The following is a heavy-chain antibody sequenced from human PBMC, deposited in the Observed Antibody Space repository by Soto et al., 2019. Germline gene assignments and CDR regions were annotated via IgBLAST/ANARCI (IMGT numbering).Heavy chain of an antibody. J-gene: IGHJ5*02. Sequence: QVPLQESGPGLVKPSQTLSLTCTVSGGSISSGGYYWSWIRQHPGKGLEWIGYIYYSGSTYYNPSLKSRVTISVDTSKNQFSLKLSSVTAADTAVYYCARENIVVVVAATHNWFDPWGQGTLVTVSS. D-gene: IGHD2-15*01. CDR2: IYYSGST. CDR1: GGSISSGGYY. V-gene: IGHV4-31*03. CDR3: ARENIVVVVAATHNWFDP.